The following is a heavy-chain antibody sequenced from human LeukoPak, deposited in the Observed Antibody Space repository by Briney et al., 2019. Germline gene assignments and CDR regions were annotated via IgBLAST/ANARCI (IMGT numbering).Heavy chain of an antibody. Sequence: GGPLRLSCAASGFTFSSYGMHWVRQAPGKGLEWVAVIWYDGSNKYYADSVKGRFTISRDNSKNTLYLQMNSLRAEDTAVYYCAKDYYYDSSGPSALDPWGQGTLVTVSS. CDR3: AKDYYYDSSGPSALDP. CDR2: IWYDGSNK. D-gene: IGHD3-22*01. V-gene: IGHV3-33*06. CDR1: GFTFSSYG. J-gene: IGHJ5*02.